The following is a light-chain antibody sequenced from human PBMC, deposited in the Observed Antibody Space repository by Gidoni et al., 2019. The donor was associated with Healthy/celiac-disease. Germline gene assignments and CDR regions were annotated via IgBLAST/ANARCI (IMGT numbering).Light chain of an antibody. CDR1: QSISSY. Sequence: DNQMTQSPSSLSASVGDRVTITCRASQSISSYLNWYQQKPGKAPKLLIYAASSLQSGVPSRLSGSGSGTDFTLTISSLQPEDCATYYCQQSYSTPLFTFGPGTKVDIK. V-gene: IGKV1-39*01. CDR2: AAS. J-gene: IGKJ3*01. CDR3: QQSYSTPLFT.